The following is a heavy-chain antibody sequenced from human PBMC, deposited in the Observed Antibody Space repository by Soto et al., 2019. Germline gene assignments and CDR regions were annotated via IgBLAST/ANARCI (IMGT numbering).Heavy chain of an antibody. CDR1: GGTFSSYA. J-gene: IGHJ6*02. D-gene: IGHD3-10*01. CDR2: IIPIFGTA. V-gene: IGHV1-69*13. CDR3: ARDRDRKKGYGSGSYYTEYYYYYGMDV. Sequence: SVKVSCKASGGTFSSYAISWVRQAPGQGLEWMGGIIPIFGTANYAQKFQGRVTITADESTSTAYMELSSLRSEDTAVYYCARDRDRKKGYGSGSYYTEYYYYYGMDVWGQGTTVTVSS.